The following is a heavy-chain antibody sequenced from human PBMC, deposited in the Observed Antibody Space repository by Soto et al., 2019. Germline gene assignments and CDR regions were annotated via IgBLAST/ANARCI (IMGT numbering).Heavy chain of an antibody. V-gene: IGHV1-69*11. Sequence: QVQLVQSGAEVKKPGSSVKVSCRASGATFSNYALSWVRQAPGQGLEWMGGIFPVLRTANYAQKFQGRVTLKADEFQSTADMELSSLRYVATAVYYCAIVLHDYGNPVPWGQGPLVIVSS. D-gene: IGHD4-4*01. J-gene: IGHJ5*02. CDR1: GATFSNYA. CDR2: IFPVLRTA. CDR3: AIVLHDYGNPVP.